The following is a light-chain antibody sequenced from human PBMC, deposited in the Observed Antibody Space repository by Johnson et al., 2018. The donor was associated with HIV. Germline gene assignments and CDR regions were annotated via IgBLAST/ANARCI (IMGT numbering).Light chain of an antibody. V-gene: IGLV1-51*02. Sequence: QPVLTQPPSVSAAPGQKVTISCSGSSSNIGNNYVSWYQQLPGTAPKLLIYENNKRPSVIPDRFSASKSGTSATLGITGLQTGDEADYYCGTWATSLSICVFRTGTKVTVL. J-gene: IGLJ1*01. CDR1: SSNIGNNY. CDR3: GTWATSLSICV. CDR2: ENN.